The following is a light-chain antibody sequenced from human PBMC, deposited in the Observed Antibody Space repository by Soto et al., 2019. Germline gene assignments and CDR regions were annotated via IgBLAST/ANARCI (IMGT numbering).Light chain of an antibody. CDR3: SSYTSSSTSRV. J-gene: IGLJ3*02. V-gene: IGLV2-14*01. CDR1: ISDVGGYNY. CDR2: EVS. Sequence: QSALTQPASVSGSPGQSITISCTGTISDVGGYNYVSWYQQHPGKAPKLMIYEVSNRPSGVSNRFSGSKSGNTASLTISGLQAEDEADYYCSSYTSSSTSRVFGGGTQLTVL.